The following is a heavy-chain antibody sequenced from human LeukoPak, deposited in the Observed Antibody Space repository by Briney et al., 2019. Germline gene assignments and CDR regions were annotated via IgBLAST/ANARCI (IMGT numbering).Heavy chain of an antibody. CDR3: ATGVYDILTGYNWFDP. CDR2: FDPEDGET. CDR1: GYTLTELS. D-gene: IGHD3-9*01. V-gene: IGHV1-24*01. J-gene: IGHJ5*02. Sequence: ASVKVTCKVSGYTLTELSMHWVRQAPGKGLEWMGGFDPEDGETIYAQKFQGRVTMTEDTSTDTAYMELSSLRSEDTAVYYCATGVYDILTGYNWFDPWGQGTLVTVSS.